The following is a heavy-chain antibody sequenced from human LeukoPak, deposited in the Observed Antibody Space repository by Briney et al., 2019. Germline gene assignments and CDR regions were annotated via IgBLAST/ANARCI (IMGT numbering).Heavy chain of an antibody. Sequence: PGGSLRLSCAASGFTFSSYGMHWVRQAPGKGLEWVAVIWYDGSNKYCADSVKGRFTISRDNSKNTLYLQMNSLRAEDTAVYYCAKGPYYDSSGYYDYWGQGTLVTVSS. CDR3: AKGPYYDSSGYYDY. V-gene: IGHV3-33*06. D-gene: IGHD3-22*01. CDR1: GFTFSSYG. J-gene: IGHJ4*02. CDR2: IWYDGSNK.